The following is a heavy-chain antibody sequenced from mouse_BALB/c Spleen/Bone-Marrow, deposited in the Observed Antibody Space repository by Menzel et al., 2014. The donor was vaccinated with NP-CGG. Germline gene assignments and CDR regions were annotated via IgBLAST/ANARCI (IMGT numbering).Heavy chain of an antibody. D-gene: IGHD1-1*01. J-gene: IGHJ3*01. CDR1: GYAFTNYL. CDR2: INPGSGGT. CDR3: AREIITSFAY. Sequence: QVQLQQSGAEVVRPGTSVKVSCKASGYAFTNYLIEWVKQRPGQGLEWVGVINPGSGGTNYNEKFKGKATPTADKSSSTAYMQLSSLTSDDSAVYFCAREIITSFAYWGQGTLVTVSA. V-gene: IGHV1-54*01.